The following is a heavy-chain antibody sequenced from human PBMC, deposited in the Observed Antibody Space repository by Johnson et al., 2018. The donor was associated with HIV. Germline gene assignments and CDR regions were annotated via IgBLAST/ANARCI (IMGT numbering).Heavy chain of an antibody. CDR2: IRYDGSNN. D-gene: IGHD3-10*01. CDR1: GSTFSDYY. J-gene: IGHJ3*02. V-gene: IGHV3-30*02. Sequence: VQLVESGGDLVKAGGSLRLSCAASGSTFSDYYMSWIRQAPGKGLEWVAFIRYDGSNNYYADSVKGRFTISRDNSKNTLYLQMDSLRAEDTAVYYCAKDRGLWFGDDAFDIWGQGTMVTVSS. CDR3: AKDRGLWFGDDAFDI.